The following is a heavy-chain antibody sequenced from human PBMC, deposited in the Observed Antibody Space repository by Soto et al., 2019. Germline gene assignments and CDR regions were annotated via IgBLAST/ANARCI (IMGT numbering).Heavy chain of an antibody. CDR3: TTDRRLSGSYSGGSNWFDP. CDR1: GFTFSNAW. CDR2: IKSKTDGGTT. V-gene: IGHV3-15*07. D-gene: IGHD1-26*01. J-gene: IGHJ5*02. Sequence: EVQLVESGGGLVKPGGSLRLSCAASGFTFSNAWMNWVRQAPGKGLEWVGRIKSKTDGGTTDYAAPVKGRFTISRDDSKNTLYLQMNSPKTEDTAVYYCTTDRRLSGSYSGGSNWFDPWGQGTLVTVSS.